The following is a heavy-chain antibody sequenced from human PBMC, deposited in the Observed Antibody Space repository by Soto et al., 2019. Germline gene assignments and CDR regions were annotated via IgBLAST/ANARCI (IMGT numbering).Heavy chain of an antibody. V-gene: IGHV3-23*01. Sequence: EVQLLESGGGWGQPGGSLRLSCAASGFTFSSYAMSWVRQAPGKGLEWVSAISGSGGSTYYADSVKGRFTISRDNSKNTLYLQMNSLRAEDTAVYYCAKDLATWSGYYRPADYWGQGTLVTVSS. CDR1: GFTFSSYA. CDR2: ISGSGGST. CDR3: AKDLATWSGYYRPADY. J-gene: IGHJ4*02. D-gene: IGHD3-3*01.